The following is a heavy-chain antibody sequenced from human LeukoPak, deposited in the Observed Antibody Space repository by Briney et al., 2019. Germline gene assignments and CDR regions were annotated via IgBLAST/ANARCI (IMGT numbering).Heavy chain of an antibody. CDR2: ITSSGEAT. CDR1: GFTFSIYA. CDR3: AKLILGPDY. Sequence: GGSLRLSCDASGFTFSIYAMSWVRQGTGKGLEWVSSITSSGEATYYADSVKGRFTISRDNSRYTLYLQMNSLRAEDTAVYYCAKLILGPDYWGQGTLVTVSS. V-gene: IGHV3-23*01. J-gene: IGHJ4*02.